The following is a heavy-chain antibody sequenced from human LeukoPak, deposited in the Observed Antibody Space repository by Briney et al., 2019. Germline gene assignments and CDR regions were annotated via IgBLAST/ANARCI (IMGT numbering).Heavy chain of an antibody. Sequence: SVKVSCKASGGTFSSYAISWVRQAPGQRLEWMGGIIPIFGTANYAQKFQGRVTITADESTSTAYMELSSLRSEDTAVYYCARALTMVRGVIIPYAFDIWGQGTMVTVFS. CDR3: ARALTMVRGVIIPYAFDI. V-gene: IGHV1-69*13. CDR2: IIPIFGTA. J-gene: IGHJ3*02. D-gene: IGHD3-10*01. CDR1: GGTFSSYA.